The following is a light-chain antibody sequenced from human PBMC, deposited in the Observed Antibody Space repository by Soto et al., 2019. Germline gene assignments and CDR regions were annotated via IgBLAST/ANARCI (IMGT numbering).Light chain of an antibody. CDR3: SSYTTSSTLV. CDR1: SSDVGGYNY. J-gene: IGLJ3*02. CDR2: DVS. Sequence: QSALTQPASVSGSPGQSITISCTGTSSDVGGYNYVSWYQQHPGKAPKLMIYDVSNRPSGVSNRFSGSKSGNTASLTISGLKVEDEVDYYCSSYTTSSTLVFGGGTKVTVL. V-gene: IGLV2-14*01.